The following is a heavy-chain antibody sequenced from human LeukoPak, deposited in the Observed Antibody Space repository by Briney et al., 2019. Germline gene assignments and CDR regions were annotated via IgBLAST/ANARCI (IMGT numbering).Heavy chain of an antibody. CDR2: IYYSGST. CDR3: ARRRGYSYDY. D-gene: IGHD5-18*01. CDR1: GGSISSYY. V-gene: IGHV4-59*01. Sequence: PSETLSLTCTVSGGSISSYYWSWIWQPPGKGLEWIGYIYYSGSTTYNPSLKSRVTISVDTSKNQFSLKLSSVTAADTAVYYCARRRGYSYDYWGQGTLVTVSS. J-gene: IGHJ4*02.